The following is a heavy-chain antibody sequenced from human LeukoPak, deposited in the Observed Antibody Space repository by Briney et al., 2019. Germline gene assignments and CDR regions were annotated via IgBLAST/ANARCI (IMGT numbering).Heavy chain of an antibody. V-gene: IGHV1-69*13. CDR1: GGTFSSYA. Sequence: ASVKVSCKASGGTFSSYAISWVRQAPGQGLEWMGGIIPIFGTANYAQKFQGRVTITADESTSTAYMELSSLRSEDTAVYYCAADDYGGNSDLWGQGTLVTVSS. J-gene: IGHJ4*02. CDR3: AADDYGGNSDL. CDR2: IIPIFGTA. D-gene: IGHD4-23*01.